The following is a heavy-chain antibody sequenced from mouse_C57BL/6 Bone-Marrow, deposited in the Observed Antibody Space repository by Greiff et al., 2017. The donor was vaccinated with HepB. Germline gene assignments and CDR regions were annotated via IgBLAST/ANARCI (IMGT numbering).Heavy chain of an antibody. Sequence: EVQLVESGPGLVKPSQSLSLTCSVTGYSITSGYYWNWIRQFPGNKLEWMGYIRYDGSNNYNTSLTNRISITRDTSKNQFFLKLNSGTTEDTATDYCAREKLRPSGFDYWGQGTTLTVSS. D-gene: IGHD1-1*01. CDR2: IRYDGSN. J-gene: IGHJ2*01. CDR3: AREKLRPSGFDY. CDR1: GYSITSGYY. V-gene: IGHV3-6*01.